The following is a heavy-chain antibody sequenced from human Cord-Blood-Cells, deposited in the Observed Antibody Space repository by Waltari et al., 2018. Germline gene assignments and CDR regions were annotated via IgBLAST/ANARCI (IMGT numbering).Heavy chain of an antibody. CDR2: NDPSGGST. CDR3: ARDQYEGSSANFDY. V-gene: IGHV1-46*01. D-gene: IGHD6-6*01. J-gene: IGHJ4*02. CDR1: GYTFTSYY. Sequence: QVQLVQSGAEVKKPGASVKVSCKASGYTFTSYYMHWVRQAPGQGLEWMGRNDPSGGSTSYAQKFQGRVTRTRDTSTSTVYMELSSLRCEDTAVYYCARDQYEGSSANFDYWGQGTLVTVSA.